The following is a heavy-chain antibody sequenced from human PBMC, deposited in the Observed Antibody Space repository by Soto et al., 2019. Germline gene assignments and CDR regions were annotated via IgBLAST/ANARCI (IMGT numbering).Heavy chain of an antibody. CDR1: GFTFSTYG. CDR3: SRVSFGSGSHYYGMDV. Sequence: QVQLVESGGGVVQPGRSLRLSCAASGFTFSTYGMHWVRQAPGKGLEWVAVVSYDGINKYYGDSVKGRFTISRDDSKSTLYLQMNSLRAEDTAVYYCSRVSFGSGSHYYGMDVWGQGTTVTVSS. D-gene: IGHD3-10*01. J-gene: IGHJ6*02. CDR2: VSYDGINK. V-gene: IGHV3-33*05.